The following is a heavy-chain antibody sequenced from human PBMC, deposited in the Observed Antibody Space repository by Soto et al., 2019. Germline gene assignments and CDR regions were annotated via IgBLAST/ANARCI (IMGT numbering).Heavy chain of an antibody. CDR3: ARRRPTGYYNY. Sequence: QVQLVESGGDLVKPGGSLRLSCAASGFPFSDYYMSWIRQAPGKGLEWVSSIGSSSSYTNYADSVKGRFTISRDNAKNALYLQFNSLRAEDTAVYYCARRRPTGYYNYWGQGTLVTVSA. CDR2: IGSSSSYT. J-gene: IGHJ4*02. V-gene: IGHV3-11*05. D-gene: IGHD3-9*01. CDR1: GFPFSDYY.